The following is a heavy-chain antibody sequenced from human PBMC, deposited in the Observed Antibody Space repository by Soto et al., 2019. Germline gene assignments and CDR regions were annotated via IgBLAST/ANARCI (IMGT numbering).Heavy chain of an antibody. Sequence: QVQLVQSGAEVKKPGSAVKVSCKASGGTFSSYAISWVRQAPGQGLEWMGGIIPIFGTANYAQKLQGRVTITAYESTRTAHMELRSLRSEDTAVYDCARHPPAVYYYGMYVWCKGTTVTSSS. CDR3: ARHPPAVYYYGMYV. CDR2: IIPIFGTA. CDR1: GGTFSSYA. V-gene: IGHV1-69*12. D-gene: IGHD4-17*01. J-gene: IGHJ6*04.